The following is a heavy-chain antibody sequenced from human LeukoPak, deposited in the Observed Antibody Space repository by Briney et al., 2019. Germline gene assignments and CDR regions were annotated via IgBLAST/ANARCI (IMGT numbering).Heavy chain of an antibody. CDR3: ARVRRASYYGSGSYLV. J-gene: IGHJ4*02. Sequence: PSETLSLTCAVYGGSFSGYYWSWIRQPPGKGLEWIGEINHSGSTDYNPSLKSRDTISVDTSKNQFSLKLSSVTAADTAVYYCARVRRASYYGSGSYLVWGQGTLVTVSS. CDR1: GGSFSGYY. D-gene: IGHD3-10*01. V-gene: IGHV4-34*01. CDR2: INHSGST.